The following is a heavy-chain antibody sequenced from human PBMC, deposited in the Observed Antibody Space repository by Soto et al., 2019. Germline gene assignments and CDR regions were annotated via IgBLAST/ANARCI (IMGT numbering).Heavy chain of an antibody. J-gene: IGHJ4*02. V-gene: IGHV3-33*01. CDR1: GFTFSSYG. Sequence: GGSLRLSCAASGFTFSSYGMHWVRQAPGKGLEWVAVIWYDGSNKYYADSVKGRFTISRDNSKNTLYLQMNSLRAEDTAVYYCARDKITGLFDYWGQETLVTVSS. CDR3: ARDKITGLFDY. CDR2: IWYDGSNK. D-gene: IGHD2-8*02.